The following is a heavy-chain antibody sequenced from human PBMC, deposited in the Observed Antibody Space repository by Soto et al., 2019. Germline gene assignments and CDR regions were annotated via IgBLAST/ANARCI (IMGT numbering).Heavy chain of an antibody. CDR3: GRRTAVAGTYAFDI. CDR1: GYTFTSYG. J-gene: IGHJ3*02. CDR2: ITTYNDNT. D-gene: IGHD6-19*01. Sequence: QVQLVQSGAEVKKPGASVKVSCKASGYTFTSYGFNWVRQAPGQGLEWMDWITTYNDNTNYAQKCQGRVTMTTDTSTSTAYLELRSLRSDDTAVYFCGRRTAVAGTYAFDIWGQGTMVSVS. V-gene: IGHV1-18*01.